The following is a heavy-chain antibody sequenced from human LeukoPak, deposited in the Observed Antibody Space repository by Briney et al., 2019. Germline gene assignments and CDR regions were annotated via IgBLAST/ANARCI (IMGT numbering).Heavy chain of an antibody. Sequence: GGSLRLSCAASGFTFSSYGMHWVRQAPGKGLEWVAFIRYDGSNKYYADSVKGRFTISRDNSKNTLYLQMNSLRAEDTAVYYCAKISGQLVQVGAAFDYWGQGTLVTVSS. D-gene: IGHD6-6*01. V-gene: IGHV3-30*02. CDR1: GFTFSSYG. CDR2: IRYDGSNK. CDR3: AKISGQLVQVGAAFDY. J-gene: IGHJ4*02.